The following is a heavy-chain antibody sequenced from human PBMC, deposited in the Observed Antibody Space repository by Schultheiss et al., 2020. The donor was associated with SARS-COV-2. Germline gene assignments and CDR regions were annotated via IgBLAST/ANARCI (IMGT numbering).Heavy chain of an antibody. Sequence: ASVKVSCKASGYTFTSYDINWVRQATGQGLEWMGWMNPNSGNTGYAQKFQGRVTMTRNTSISTAYMELSSLRSEDTAVYYCAAGSKASSSYYYYYYGMDVWGKGTTVTVSS. V-gene: IGHV1-8*01. D-gene: IGHD6-6*01. CDR2: MNPNSGNT. J-gene: IGHJ6*04. CDR1: GYTFTSYD. CDR3: AAGSKASSSYYYYYYGMDV.